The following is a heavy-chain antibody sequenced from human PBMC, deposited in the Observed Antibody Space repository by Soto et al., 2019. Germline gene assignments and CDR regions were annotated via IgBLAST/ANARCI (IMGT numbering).Heavy chain of an antibody. J-gene: IGHJ4*02. CDR2: ISGSGGST. V-gene: IGHV3-23*01. Sequence: GGSLRLSCAASGFTFSSYAMSWVRQAPGKGLEWVSAISGSGGSTYYADSVKGRVTISRDNSKNTLYLQMNSLRAEDTAVYYCANLPVRGKPLRDYWGQGTLVTVSS. CDR3: ANLPVRGKPLRDY. CDR1: GFTFSSYA. D-gene: IGHD3-10*01.